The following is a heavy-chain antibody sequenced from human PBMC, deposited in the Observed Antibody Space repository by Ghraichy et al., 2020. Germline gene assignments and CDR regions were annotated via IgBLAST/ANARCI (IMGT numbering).Heavy chain of an antibody. Sequence: GGSLRLSCAASGFTFSSYEMNWVRQAPGKGLEWVSYISSSGSTIYYADSVKGRFTISRDNAKNSLYLQMNSLRAEDTAVYYCARGGYCSGGSCYFLHYFDYWGQGTLVTVSS. V-gene: IGHV3-48*03. CDR2: ISSSGSTI. D-gene: IGHD2-15*01. J-gene: IGHJ4*02. CDR1: GFTFSSYE. CDR3: ARGGYCSGGSCYFLHYFDY.